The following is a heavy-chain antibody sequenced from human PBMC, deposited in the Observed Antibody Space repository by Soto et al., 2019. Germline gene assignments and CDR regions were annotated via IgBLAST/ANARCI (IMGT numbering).Heavy chain of an antibody. CDR3: ARHSVTAWFCDY. D-gene: IGHD3-10*01. V-gene: IGHV3-48*03. J-gene: IGHJ4*02. CDR1: GFSFSSYE. Sequence: GGSLRLSCAVSGFSFSSYEINWGRKAPGKGLEWVSCIYCGDSTLYYAAPVRGGIIFSRTSAKNSLLLQINSLRAEDTAFFYCARHSVTAWFCDYWGQGTLVTVSS. CDR2: IYCGDSTL.